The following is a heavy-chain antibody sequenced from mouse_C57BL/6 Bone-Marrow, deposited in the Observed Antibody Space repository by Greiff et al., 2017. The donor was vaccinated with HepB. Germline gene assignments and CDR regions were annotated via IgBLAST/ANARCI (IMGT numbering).Heavy chain of an antibody. D-gene: IGHD1-1*01. J-gene: IGHJ2*01. V-gene: IGHV1-42*01. CDR3: ARCGSSYVDYFDY. CDR2: LTPSPGGT. Sequence: VQLQQSGPELVKPGASVKLSCKASGYSFTGYYMNWVKQSPEKSLEWIGELTPSPGGTTYNQQFKAKATLTVDKSSSTAYMPLKSLTSEDAAVYYCARCGSSYVDYFDYWGQGTTLTVSS. CDR1: GYSFTGYY.